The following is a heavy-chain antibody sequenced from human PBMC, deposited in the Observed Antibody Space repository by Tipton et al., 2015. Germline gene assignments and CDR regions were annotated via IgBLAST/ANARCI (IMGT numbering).Heavy chain of an antibody. V-gene: IGHV3-9*01. CDR1: GFNFDNYA. Sequence: SLRLSCAASGFNFDNYAMHWVRQAPGKGLEWVSGISSSSESIGYADPVKGRFTISRDNANKSLYLQMHSLRAEDTALYYCAKDQRYLELHGMEAWGQGTTVTVSS. J-gene: IGHJ6*02. CDR3: AKDQRYLELHGMEA. D-gene: IGHD1-7*01. CDR2: ISSSSESI.